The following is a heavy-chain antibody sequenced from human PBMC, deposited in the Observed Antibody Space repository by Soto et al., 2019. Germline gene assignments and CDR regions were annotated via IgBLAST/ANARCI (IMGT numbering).Heavy chain of an antibody. V-gene: IGHV3-11*05. Sequence: QVQLVESGGGLVKPGGSLRLSCAASGFTFSDYYMSWIRQAPGKGLEWVSYISSSSSYTNYADSVKGRFTISRDNAKNSLYLQMNSLRAEDTDVYYCARDADILTGSDAFDIWGQGTMVTVSS. CDR3: ARDADILTGSDAFDI. J-gene: IGHJ3*02. D-gene: IGHD3-9*01. CDR1: GFTFSDYY. CDR2: ISSSSSYT.